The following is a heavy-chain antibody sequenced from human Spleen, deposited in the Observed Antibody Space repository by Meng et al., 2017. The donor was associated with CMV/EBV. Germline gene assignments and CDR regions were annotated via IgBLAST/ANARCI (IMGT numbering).Heavy chain of an antibody. CDR3: ARGGYCSSTSCSTPIDY. V-gene: IGHV1-18*01. D-gene: IGHD2-2*01. J-gene: IGHJ4*02. Sequence: ASVKVSCKASGYTFTSYGISWVRQAPGQGLEWMGWISAYNGNTNYAQKLQGRVTMTTDTSTSTAYMELRSLRSDDTAVYYCARGGYCSSTSCSTPIDYWGQGTLVTVSS. CDR2: ISAYNGNT. CDR1: GYTFTSYG.